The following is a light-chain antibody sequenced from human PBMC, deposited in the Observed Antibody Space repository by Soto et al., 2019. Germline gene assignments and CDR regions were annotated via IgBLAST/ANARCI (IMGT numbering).Light chain of an antibody. CDR2: KAS. CDR3: QQYKSYTLT. Sequence: DIQMTQSPSSLSASVGDRVTITCRDSQSISSWLAWYQQKRGKAPNLXIYKASPLESGVPSMFSGSGAGTEFTLTISSVQPDDFATYYCQQYKSYTLTFGGGTKVDIK. V-gene: IGKV1-5*03. CDR1: QSISSW. J-gene: IGKJ4*01.